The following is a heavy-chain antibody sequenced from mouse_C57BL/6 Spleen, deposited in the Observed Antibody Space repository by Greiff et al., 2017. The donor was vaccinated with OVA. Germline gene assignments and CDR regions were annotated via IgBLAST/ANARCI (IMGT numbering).Heavy chain of an antibody. CDR1: EYEFPSHD. D-gene: IGHD1-1*01. J-gene: IGHJ1*03. CDR3: SGHNYGGYFDV. CDR2: INSDGGST. Sequence: EVQRLESGGGLVQPGESLKLSCESTEYEFPSHDMSWVRKTPEKRLELVAAINSDGGSTYYPDTMERRYSISRDNTEKTLYLQLSNLRSEDSAFYYSSGHNYGGYFDVWGTGTTVTVSS. V-gene: IGHV5-2*01.